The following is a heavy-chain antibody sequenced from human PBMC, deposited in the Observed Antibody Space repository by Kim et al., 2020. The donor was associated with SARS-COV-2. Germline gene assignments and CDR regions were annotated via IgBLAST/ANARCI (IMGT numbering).Heavy chain of an antibody. V-gene: IGHV1-3*01. Sequence: ASVKVSCKASGYTFTSYAMHWVRQAPGQRLEWMGWINAGNGNTKYSQKFQGRVTITRDTSASTAYMELSSLRSEDTAVYYCARVRIAAAGSFSDYWGQGTLVTVSS. CDR2: INAGNGNT. CDR1: GYTFTSYA. CDR3: ARVRIAAAGSFSDY. D-gene: IGHD6-13*01. J-gene: IGHJ4*02.